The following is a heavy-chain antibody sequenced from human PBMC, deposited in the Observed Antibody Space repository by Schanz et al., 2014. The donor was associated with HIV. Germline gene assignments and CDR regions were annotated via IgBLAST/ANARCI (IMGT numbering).Heavy chain of an antibody. D-gene: IGHD2-15*01. V-gene: IGHV3-21*01. CDR3: ARDEGRYCRGGSCYYNGMDV. CDR2: ISGGSGDK. Sequence: EVQVVDSGGGLVKPGGSLRLSCVVSGFTFDSYTMNWVRQAPGKGLEWVSSISGGSGDKLYADSIKGRFTISRDNANNSVYLQMNSLRGEDTAVYYCARDEGRYCRGGSCYYNGMDVWGQGTTVTVSS. CDR1: GFTFDSYT. J-gene: IGHJ6*02.